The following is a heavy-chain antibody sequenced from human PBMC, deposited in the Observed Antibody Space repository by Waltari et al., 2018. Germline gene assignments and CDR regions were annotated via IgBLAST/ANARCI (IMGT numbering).Heavy chain of an antibody. V-gene: IGHV4-59*04. J-gene: IGHJ5*02. CDR1: GCSINDYS. CDR2: TRGSDWSK. CDR3: TRHSNYESGLDS. D-gene: IGHD3-22*01. Sequence: QVQLQESGPGLVKPSETLYFTCAVSGCSINDYSWSWIRQSPGKGLEWIGFTRGSDWSKSLIPSLTSRVTLSLDTSMNHFSLKLTSVTAADTAVYFCTRHSNYESGLDSWGQGVVVTVSS.